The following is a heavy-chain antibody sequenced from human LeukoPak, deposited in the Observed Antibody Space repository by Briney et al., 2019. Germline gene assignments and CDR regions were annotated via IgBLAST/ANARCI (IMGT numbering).Heavy chain of an antibody. Sequence: GGSLRLSCAASGFTFSSYSMNWVRQAPGKGLEWVSYISSGSSTTYYADSVKGRFTISRDNAKNSLYLQMNSLRAEDTAVYYCARDTYGDYSFDYWGQGTLVTVSS. V-gene: IGHV3-48*01. CDR3: ARDTYGDYSFDY. CDR2: ISSGSSTT. J-gene: IGHJ4*02. D-gene: IGHD4-17*01. CDR1: GFTFSSYS.